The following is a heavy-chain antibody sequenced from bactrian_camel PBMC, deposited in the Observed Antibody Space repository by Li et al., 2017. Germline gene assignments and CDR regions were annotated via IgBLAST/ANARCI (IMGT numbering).Heavy chain of an antibody. Sequence: VQLVESGGGSVQAGGSLRLSCAASGHTLMSYVMAWFRQVPGKEREGVATIDSGDGSTDYADSVKGRFTISQNNRKNLISLQMESLKPEDTAMYYCAADSCSALRRLEADQFEYWGQGTQVTV. D-gene: IGHD3*01. CDR3: AADSCSALRRLEADQFEY. V-gene: IGHV3S31*01. CDR2: IDSGDGST. J-gene: IGHJ5*01. CDR1: GHTLMSYV.